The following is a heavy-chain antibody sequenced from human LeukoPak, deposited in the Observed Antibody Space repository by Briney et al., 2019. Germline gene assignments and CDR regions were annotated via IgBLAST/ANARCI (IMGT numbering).Heavy chain of an antibody. J-gene: IGHJ4*02. Sequence: PSETLSLTCTVSGDSISSNSYYWGWIRQPPGKGLDWIGSIHYSGTTYSNPALKSRVTISVDTSKNQFSLRLSSVTAADTAVYYCARQRGYATSWSTYDYWGQGTLVTVSS. CDR1: GDSISSNSYY. CDR2: IHYSGTT. CDR3: ARQRGYATSWSTYDY. V-gene: IGHV4-39*01. D-gene: IGHD6-13*01.